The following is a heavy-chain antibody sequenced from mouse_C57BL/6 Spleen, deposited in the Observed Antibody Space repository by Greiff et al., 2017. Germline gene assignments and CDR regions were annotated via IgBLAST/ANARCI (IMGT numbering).Heavy chain of an antibody. CDR3: ARGYYGSSYRYFDV. J-gene: IGHJ1*03. D-gene: IGHD1-1*01. CDR2: INPSNGGT. Sequence: VKLQQPGTELVKPGASVKLSCKASGYTFTSYWMHWVKQRPGQGLEWIGNINPSNGGTNYNEKFKSKATLTVDKSSSTAYMQLSSLTSEDSAVYYCARGYYGSSYRYFDVWGTGTTVTVSS. V-gene: IGHV1-53*01. CDR1: GYTFTSYW.